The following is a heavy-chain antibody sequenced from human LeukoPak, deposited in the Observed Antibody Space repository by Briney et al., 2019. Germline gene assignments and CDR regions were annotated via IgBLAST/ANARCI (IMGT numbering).Heavy chain of an antibody. J-gene: IGHJ5*02. CDR2: ISWNSGSI. Sequence: GGSLRLSCAASGFIFDDYAMYWVRQAPGKGLEWVSGISWNSGSIGYADSVKGRFTISRDNARNTLNLQMNSLRAEDTAVYYCARDLGQYYDTSDNWFDPWGQGTLVTVSS. CDR1: GFIFDDYA. CDR3: ARDLGQYYDTSDNWFDP. V-gene: IGHV3-9*01. D-gene: IGHD3-22*01.